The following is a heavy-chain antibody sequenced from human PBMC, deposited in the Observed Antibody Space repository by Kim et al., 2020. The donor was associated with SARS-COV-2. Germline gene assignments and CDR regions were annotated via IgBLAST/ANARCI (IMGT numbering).Heavy chain of an antibody. J-gene: IGHJ4*02. CDR2: ICGGRGNS. CDR1: GFIFNNYA. V-gene: IGHV3-23*01. CDR3: VKDWNSDHGDYEF. Sequence: GGSLRLSCAASGFIFNNYAMSWVRQAPGKGLEWVSSICGGRGNSYYAGAVKGRFTISSDNPQNTLYQQKNSLRVEDTAMYYCVKDWNSDHGDYEFWGQGSLVTVSS. D-gene: IGHD4-17*01.